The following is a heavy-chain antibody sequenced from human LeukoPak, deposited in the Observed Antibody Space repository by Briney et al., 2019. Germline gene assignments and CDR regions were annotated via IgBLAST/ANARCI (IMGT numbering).Heavy chain of an antibody. Sequence: PSETLSLTCIVSGASISSSSFYWGWVRQPPGKGLECIGEINHSGSTNYNPSLKSRVTISVDTSKNQVSLKLSSLTAADTAVYYCARSPRSEYFYGSGSLLYGMDVWGQGTTVTVSS. CDR3: ARSPRSEYFYGSGSLLYGMDV. CDR2: INHSGST. V-gene: IGHV4-39*07. J-gene: IGHJ6*02. CDR1: GASISSSSFY. D-gene: IGHD3-10*01.